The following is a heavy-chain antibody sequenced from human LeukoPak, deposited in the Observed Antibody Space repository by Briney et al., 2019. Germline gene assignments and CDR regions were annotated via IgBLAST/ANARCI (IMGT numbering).Heavy chain of an antibody. V-gene: IGHV1-2*02. CDR1: GYTFTGYY. J-gene: IGHJ4*02. CDR2: INPNSGGT. D-gene: IGHD3-22*01. CDR3: ARHPYSDSSGFSHDY. Sequence: ASVKVSCKASGYTFTGYYMHWVRQAPGQGLEWMGWINPNSGGTNYAQKFQGRVTMTRDTSISTAYMELSRLRSDDTAVYYCARHPYSDSSGFSHDYWGQGTVVTVSS.